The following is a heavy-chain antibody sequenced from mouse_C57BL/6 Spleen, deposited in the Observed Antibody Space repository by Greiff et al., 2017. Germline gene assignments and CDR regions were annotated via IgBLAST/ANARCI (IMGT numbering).Heavy chain of an antibody. CDR1: GYTFTSYW. D-gene: IGHD2-10*01. J-gene: IGHJ3*01. V-gene: IGHV1-61*01. CDR3: ARGEALLPAWFAY. CDR2: IYPSDSET. Sequence: QVQLQQPGAELVRPGSSVKLSCKASGYTFTSYWMDWVKQRPGQGLEWIGNIYPSDSETHYNQKFKDKATLTVDKSSSTAYMQLSSLTSEDSAVYYCARGEALLPAWFAYWGQGTLVTVSA.